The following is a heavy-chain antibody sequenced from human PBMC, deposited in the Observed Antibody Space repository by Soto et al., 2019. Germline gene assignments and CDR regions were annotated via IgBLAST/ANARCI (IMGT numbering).Heavy chain of an antibody. CDR3: ARDTGNFFDY. J-gene: IGHJ4*02. CDR1: GYTFTIYT. Sequence: GASVKGSWKASGYTFTIYTVGWVRQAPGQGLEWVGWIGPSSGNTDSARNLQGRVTMTTDTSTSTAYMELRSLRSDDTAVYYCARDTGNFFDYWGQGTLVTVSS. CDR2: IGPSSGNT. V-gene: IGHV1-18*01.